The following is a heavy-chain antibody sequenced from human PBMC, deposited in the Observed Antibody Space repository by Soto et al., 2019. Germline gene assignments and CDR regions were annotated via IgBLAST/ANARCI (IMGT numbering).Heavy chain of an antibody. Sequence: QVQLVQSGAEVTKPGSSVTVSCTASGDTFSRSTLSWVRQAPGQRLEWLGRIIPMLGMSNSALKFQGRLTSSADKSTINVDMLLHCVRSDDTAVYYWATSDGSGSAHFDSWGQGTLVTVSS. CDR1: GDTFSRST. V-gene: IGHV1-69*02. CDR2: IIPMLGMS. J-gene: IGHJ4*02. D-gene: IGHD3-10*01. CDR3: ATSDGSGSAHFDS.